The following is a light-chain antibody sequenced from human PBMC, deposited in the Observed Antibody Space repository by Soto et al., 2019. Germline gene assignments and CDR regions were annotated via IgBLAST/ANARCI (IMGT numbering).Light chain of an antibody. CDR3: QQSYRFPKT. V-gene: IGKV1-39*01. CDR2: AAS. J-gene: IGKJ1*01. Sequence: DVQMTQSPSSLSASVGDRLTLTCGASQTVTSYLNWYQQKPGKAPKLLICAASTLQSGVPSRFSGSGSGTEFTLTIISLKTEDFATYYCQQSYRFPKTFGRGAKVDIK. CDR1: QTVTSY.